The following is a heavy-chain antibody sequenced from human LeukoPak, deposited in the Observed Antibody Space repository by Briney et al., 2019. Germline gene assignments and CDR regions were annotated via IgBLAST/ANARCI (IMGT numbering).Heavy chain of an antibody. V-gene: IGHV4-59*08. CDR1: GGSISSYY. J-gene: IGHJ6*02. CDR2: IYYSGST. Sequence: SETLSLTCTVSGGSISSYYWSWIRQPPGKGLEWIGYIYYSGSTNYNPSLKSRVTISVDTSKNQFSLKLSSVTAADAAVYYCARHDSQYCSGGSCYSGLGYYGMDVWGQGTTVTVSS. D-gene: IGHD2-15*01. CDR3: ARHDSQYCSGGSCYSGLGYYGMDV.